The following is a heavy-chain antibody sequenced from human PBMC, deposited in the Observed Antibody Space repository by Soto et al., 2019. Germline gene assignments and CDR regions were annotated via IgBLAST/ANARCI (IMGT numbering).Heavy chain of an antibody. V-gene: IGHV1-18*01. D-gene: IGHD6-13*01. J-gene: IGHJ6*02. CDR1: GYTFTSYG. Sequence: QVQLVQSGVEVKKPGASVKVSCKASGYTFTSYGISWVRQAPGQGLEWMGWISAYNGNTNYAQKLQGRVTMTTDTSTSTADMELRSLRSDDTAVYYCARWSGIAAAAYYYYGMDVWGQGTTVTVSS. CDR2: ISAYNGNT. CDR3: ARWSGIAAAAYYYYGMDV.